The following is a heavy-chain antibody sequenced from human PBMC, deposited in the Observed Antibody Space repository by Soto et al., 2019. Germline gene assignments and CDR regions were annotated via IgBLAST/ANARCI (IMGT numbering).Heavy chain of an antibody. D-gene: IGHD6-19*01. J-gene: IGHJ6*04. CDR2: IIPIFGTA. Sequence: SVKVSCKASGGTFSSYAISWVRQAPGQGLEWMGGIIPIFGTANYAQKFQGRVTITADESTSTAYMELSSLRSEDTAVYYCARTYSSGHYGMDVWGEGTKVTVSS. CDR3: ARTYSSGHYGMDV. V-gene: IGHV1-69*13. CDR1: GGTFSSYA.